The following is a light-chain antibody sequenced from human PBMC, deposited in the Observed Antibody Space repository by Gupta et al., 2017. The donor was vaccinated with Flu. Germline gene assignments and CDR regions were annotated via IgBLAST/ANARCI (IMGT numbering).Light chain of an antibody. CDR2: EVS. CDR1: SSDVGGYNY. Sequence: QSALTQPASVSGSPGQSITISCTGTSSDVGGYNYVSWYQQHPGKAPKLMIYEVSNRPSGVSHRFSGSKSGNTASLTIAGLQAEDEADYYCSSYTSSSNLVVFGGGTKLTVL. CDR3: SSYTSSSNLVV. V-gene: IGLV2-14*01. J-gene: IGLJ2*01.